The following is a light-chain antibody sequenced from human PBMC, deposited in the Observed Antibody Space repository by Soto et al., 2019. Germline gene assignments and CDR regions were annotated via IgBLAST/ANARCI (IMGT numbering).Light chain of an antibody. CDR1: QSVSSN. CDR2: GAS. J-gene: IGKJ4*01. CDR3: QQYKHWPLT. Sequence: EIVMTQSPATLSVSPGERATLSCRANQSVSSNLAWYQQKPGQAPRLLIYGASTRATGIPARISGSGSGTEFTLPISSLQSEDFAVYYCQQYKHWPLTFGGGTKVEIK. V-gene: IGKV3-15*01.